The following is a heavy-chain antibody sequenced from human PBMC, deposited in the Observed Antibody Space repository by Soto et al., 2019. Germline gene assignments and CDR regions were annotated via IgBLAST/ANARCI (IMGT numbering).Heavy chain of an antibody. CDR2: IQSGGPT. V-gene: IGHV3-66*01. CDR3: AKEGSSSSHFDY. Sequence: GGSLRLSCAASGFTVSSKYMSWVRQAPGKGLEWVSLIQSGGPTYYADSVKGRFTISRDNSENTLYLQMNSLRAEDTAVYYCAKEGSSSSHFDYWGQGTLVTVSS. J-gene: IGHJ4*02. D-gene: IGHD6-6*01. CDR1: GFTVSSKY.